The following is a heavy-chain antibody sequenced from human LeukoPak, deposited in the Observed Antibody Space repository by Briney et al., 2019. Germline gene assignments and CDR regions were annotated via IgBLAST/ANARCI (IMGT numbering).Heavy chain of an antibody. J-gene: IGHJ4*02. V-gene: IGHV3-23*01. CDR1: GFTFSSYA. CDR3: AKDIAYGGNHFDY. CDR2: ISGSGGST. D-gene: IGHD4/OR15-4a*01. Sequence: GGSLRLSCAASGFTFSSYAMSWVRQAPGKGLEWVSAISGSGGSTYYADSVKGRFTISRDNSKNTLYLQMNSLRAEDTAVYYSAKDIAYGGNHFDYWGQGTLVTVSS.